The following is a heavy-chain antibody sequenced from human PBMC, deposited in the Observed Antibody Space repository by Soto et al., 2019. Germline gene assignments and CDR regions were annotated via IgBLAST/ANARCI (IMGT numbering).Heavy chain of an antibody. CDR3: VRDGFWSGYLDFDC. J-gene: IGHJ4*02. CDR1: GFTFSSYW. Sequence: ELQLVESGGGLVQPGGSLRLSCAASGFTFSSYWMHWFRQAPGKGLVWVSRISPDGSSINYADSVKGRFTISRDNAKNTLYLKMNSVRAEDTAVYYCVRDGFWSGYLDFDCWGQGTLVTVSS. D-gene: IGHD3-3*01. CDR2: ISPDGSSI. V-gene: IGHV3-74*01.